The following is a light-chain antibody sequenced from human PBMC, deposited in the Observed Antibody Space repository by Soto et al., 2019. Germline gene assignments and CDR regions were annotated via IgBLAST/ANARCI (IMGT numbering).Light chain of an antibody. CDR2: LGS. CDR3: MQAVQTPYT. V-gene: IGKV2-28*01. Sequence: DIVMTQSPLSLTVTPGEPASISCRSSQSLLLSNGYNYLDWYVQKPGQSPQLLICLGSNRASGAXDXXSGSVSDTDFTLKISRVEAEDVGLYYCMQAVQTPYTFGQGTKLEI. CDR1: QSLLLSNGYNY. J-gene: IGKJ2*01.